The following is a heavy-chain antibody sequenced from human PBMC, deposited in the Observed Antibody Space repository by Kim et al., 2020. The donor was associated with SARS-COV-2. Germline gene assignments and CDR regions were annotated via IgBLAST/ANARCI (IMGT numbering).Heavy chain of an antibody. CDR2: ISYDGSNE. CDR3: AKIPVQWTVADTTLGY. J-gene: IGHJ4*02. V-gene: IGHV3-30*18. Sequence: GGSLRFSCAASGFAFHTYGMHWVRQTPGKGLEWVAVISYDGSNEYYADSVKGRFTISRDNSRNTLYLQMNSLRAEDTAVYYCAKIPVQWTVADTTLGYWGQGAPVTVSS. D-gene: IGHD6-19*01. CDR1: GFAFHTYG.